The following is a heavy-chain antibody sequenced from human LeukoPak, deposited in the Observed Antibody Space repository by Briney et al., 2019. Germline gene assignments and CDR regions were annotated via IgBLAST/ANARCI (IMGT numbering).Heavy chain of an antibody. V-gene: IGHV3-7*01. D-gene: IGHD3-10*01. CDR2: IKQDGSEK. Sequence: PGGSLRLSCAASGFTFSSYWMSWVRQAPGKGLEWVANIKQDGSEKYYVDSVKGRFTISRDNAKNSLYLQMNSLRAEDTAVYYCAKDYYGSGSHDAFDIWGQGTMVTVSS. J-gene: IGHJ3*02. CDR1: GFTFSSYW. CDR3: AKDYYGSGSHDAFDI.